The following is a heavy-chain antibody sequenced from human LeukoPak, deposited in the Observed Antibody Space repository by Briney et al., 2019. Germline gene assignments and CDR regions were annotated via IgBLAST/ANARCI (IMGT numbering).Heavy chain of an antibody. J-gene: IGHJ4*02. CDR3: ARATGVAGPYDY. Sequence: GGSLRLSCAASGFTFSSYWMHWVRQAPGKGLVWVSRINTDGSSTSYADSVKGRFTISRDNAKNTLYLQMNSLRAEDTAVYYCARATGVAGPYDYWGQGTLVTVSS. CDR2: INTDGSST. V-gene: IGHV3-74*01. D-gene: IGHD6-19*01. CDR1: GFTFSSYW.